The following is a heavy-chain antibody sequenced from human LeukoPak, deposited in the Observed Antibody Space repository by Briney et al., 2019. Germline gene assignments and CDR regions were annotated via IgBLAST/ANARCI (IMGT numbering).Heavy chain of an antibody. CDR3: ARQFRKTYFDY. V-gene: IGHV4-59*08. J-gene: IGHJ4*02. CDR1: GGSISSYY. Sequence: KPSETLSLTCTVSGGSISSYYWSWIRQPPGKGLEWIGYIYYSGSTNYNPSLKSRVTISVDTSKNQFSLKLSSVTAADTAVYYCARQFRKTYFDYWGQGTLVTVSS. CDR2: IYYSGST.